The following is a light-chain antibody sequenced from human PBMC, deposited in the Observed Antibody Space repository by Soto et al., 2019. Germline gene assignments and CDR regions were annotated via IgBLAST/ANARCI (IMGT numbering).Light chain of an antibody. CDR3: CSYAGSDTLL. CDR1: SSDVGSYNL. CDR2: EGS. V-gene: IGLV2-23*01. Sequence: QLVLTQPASVSGSPGQSITISCTGTSSDVGSYNLVSWYQQHPGKAPKLMIYEGSKRPSGVSNRFSGSKSGNTASLTISGLQAEDEADYYCCSYAGSDTLLFGGGTKLTVL. J-gene: IGLJ2*01.